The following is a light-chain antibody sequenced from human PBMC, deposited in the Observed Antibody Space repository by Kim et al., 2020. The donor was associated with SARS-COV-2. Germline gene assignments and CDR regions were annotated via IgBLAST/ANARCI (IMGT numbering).Light chain of an antibody. Sequence: SYELTQPPSVSVAPGKTARITCGGNNIGSKSVHWYQQKPGQAPVLVIYYDSDRPSGIPERFSGSNSGNTATLTISRVEAGDEADYSCQVWDSSSDHPGVF. CDR2: YDS. J-gene: IGLJ3*02. CDR3: QVWDSSSDHPGV. V-gene: IGLV3-21*04. CDR1: NIGSKS.